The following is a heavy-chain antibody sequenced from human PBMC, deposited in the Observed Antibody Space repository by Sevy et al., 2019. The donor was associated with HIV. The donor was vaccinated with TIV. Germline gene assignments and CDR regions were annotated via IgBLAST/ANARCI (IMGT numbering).Heavy chain of an antibody. CDR2: IYYSGST. J-gene: IGHJ4*02. CDR3: ATYYYGSGSYSYFDY. Sequence: SETLSLTCTVSGGSISSYYWSWIRQPPGKGLEWIGYIYYSGSTNYNPSLKSRVTISVDTSKKQFSLKLSSVTAADTAVYYCATYYYGSGSYSYFDYWGQGTLVTVSS. V-gene: IGHV4-59*01. D-gene: IGHD3-10*01. CDR1: GGSISSYY.